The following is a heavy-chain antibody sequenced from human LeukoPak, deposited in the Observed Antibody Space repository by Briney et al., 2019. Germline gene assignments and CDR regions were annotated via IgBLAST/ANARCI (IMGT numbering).Heavy chain of an antibody. CDR2: INWNGGST. V-gene: IGHV3-20*04. D-gene: IGHD6-13*01. J-gene: IGHJ4*02. Sequence: PGGSLRLSCAASGFIFDDYGMSWVRQAPGKGLQWVSGINWNGGSTGYADSVKGRFTISRDNAKNSLYVQMTSLRAEDTAFYYCARETSTVIAAPGYWGQGTLVTVSS. CDR1: GFIFDDYG. CDR3: ARETSTVIAAPGY.